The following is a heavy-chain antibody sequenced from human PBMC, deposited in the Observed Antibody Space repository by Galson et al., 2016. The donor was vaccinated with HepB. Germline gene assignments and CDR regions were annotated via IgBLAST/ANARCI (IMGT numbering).Heavy chain of an antibody. CDR2: VTGSGGST. CDR1: GVTFSTHA. CDR3: VSRYCSSTSCYSY. D-gene: IGHD2-2*01. J-gene: IGHJ4*02. Sequence: SLRLSCAASGVTFSTHAMTWVRQAPGKGLEWVSAVTGSGGSTYYAGSVKGRFTISRDNSKNTLYLQMNSLRAEDTAVYYCVSRYCSSTSCYSYWGQGTLVTVSS. V-gene: IGHV3-23*01.